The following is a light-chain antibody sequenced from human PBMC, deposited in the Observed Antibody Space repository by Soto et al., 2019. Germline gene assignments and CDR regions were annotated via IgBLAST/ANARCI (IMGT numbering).Light chain of an antibody. V-gene: IGLV2-18*01. J-gene: IGLJ1*01. Sequence: QSVLTQHPSVSGSPGQSVTISCTGTSSDFGSYNRVSWYQRPPGTGPKLMIYEVSNRPSGVPDRFSGSKSGNTASLTISGLQAEDEAEYYCSLYTTDSTYGFGTGTKVTVL. CDR1: SSDFGSYNR. CDR3: SLYTTDSTYG. CDR2: EVS.